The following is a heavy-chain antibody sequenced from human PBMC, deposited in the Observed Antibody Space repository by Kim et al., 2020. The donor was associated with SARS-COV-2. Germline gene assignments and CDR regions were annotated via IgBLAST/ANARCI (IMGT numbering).Heavy chain of an antibody. J-gene: IGHJ3*01. D-gene: IGHD3-3*01. V-gene: IGHV3-7*01. CDR3: TRDQGRFLESLLATEHGGNDFGDAFDL. CDR2: IKQDGKKK. CDR1: GFTFSSYW. Sequence: GGSLRLSCAASGFTFSSYWMSWVRQAPGKGLEWVATIKQDGKKKYYVDSVRGRFTILRDNAKKSLFLQMYSLRAEDTAIYYCTRDQGRFLESLLATEHGGNDFGDAFDLWGQGTMVAVST.